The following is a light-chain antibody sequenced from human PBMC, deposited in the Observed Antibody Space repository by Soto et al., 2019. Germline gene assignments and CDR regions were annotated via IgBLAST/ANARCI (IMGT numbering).Light chain of an antibody. J-gene: IGLJ2*01. Sequence: QSALTQPRSVSGSPGQSVTISCTGTSSDVGSYNFVSWYQQYPGRAPKVMIYDVSKRPSGVPDRFSGSKSGNTASLTISGLQAEDEADYYCCSYAGSYNLVFGGGTQLTVL. CDR3: CSYAGSYNLV. V-gene: IGLV2-11*01. CDR2: DVS. CDR1: SSDVGSYNF.